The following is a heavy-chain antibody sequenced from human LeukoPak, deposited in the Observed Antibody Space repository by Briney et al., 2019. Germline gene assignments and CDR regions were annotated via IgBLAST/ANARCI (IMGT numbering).Heavy chain of an antibody. CDR1: GFTFSSYS. D-gene: IGHD6-19*01. Sequence: GGSLRLSCAASGFTFSSYSMNWVRQAPGKGLEWVSSISSSSSYIYYADSVKGRFTISRDNAKNSLYLQMNSLRAEDTAVYYCAREIAMAVAGASYLDYWGQGTLVTVSS. CDR3: AREIAMAVAGASYLDY. V-gene: IGHV3-21*01. CDR2: ISSSSSYI. J-gene: IGHJ4*02.